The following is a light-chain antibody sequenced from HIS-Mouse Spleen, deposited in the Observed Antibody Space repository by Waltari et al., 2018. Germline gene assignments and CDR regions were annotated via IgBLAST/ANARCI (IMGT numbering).Light chain of an antibody. Sequence: QSVLTQPPSASGTPGQRVTISCSGSSSNIGSNYVYWYQHLPGTAPKLLIDRNNQRPSRVPDRFSGSKSGTSASLAISGLRSEDEADYYCAAWDDSLSGHVVFGGGTKLTVL. V-gene: IGLV1-47*01. CDR3: AAWDDSLSGHVV. CDR1: SSNIGSNY. CDR2: RNN. J-gene: IGLJ2*01.